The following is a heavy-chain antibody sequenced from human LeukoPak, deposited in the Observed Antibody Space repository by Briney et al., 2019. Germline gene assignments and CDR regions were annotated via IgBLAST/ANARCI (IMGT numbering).Heavy chain of an antibody. CDR2: IYHSGST. CDR1: GGSISSYY. J-gene: IGHJ3*02. D-gene: IGHD3-3*01. CDR3: ARDYDFWSGYSPLGDAFDI. V-gene: IGHV4-4*02. Sequence: PSETLSLTCTVSGGSISSYYWSWVRQPPGKGLEWLGEIYHSGSTNYNPSLKSRVTISVDKSKNQFSLKLSSVTAADTAVYYCARDYDFWSGYSPLGDAFDIWGQGTMVTVSS.